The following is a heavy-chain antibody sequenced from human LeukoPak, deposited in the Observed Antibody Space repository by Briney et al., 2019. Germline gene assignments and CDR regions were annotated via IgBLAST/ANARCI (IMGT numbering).Heavy chain of an antibody. Sequence: GGSLRLSCAASGFTFSSYTMHWVRQAPGKGLEWVAVISFDGVIKFYADSVRGRFTISRDNSKNTLYLQMNSLRAEDTAIYYCAKYGPQDSGSSHFDYWGQGALVTVSS. CDR2: ISFDGVIK. CDR3: AKYGPQDSGSSHFDY. V-gene: IGHV3-30*04. J-gene: IGHJ4*02. D-gene: IGHD1-26*01. CDR1: GFTFSSYT.